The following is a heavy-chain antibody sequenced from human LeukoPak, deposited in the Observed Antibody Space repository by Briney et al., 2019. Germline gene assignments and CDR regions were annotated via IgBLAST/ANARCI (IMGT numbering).Heavy chain of an antibody. J-gene: IGHJ4*02. CDR2: ISYDGSNK. CDR1: GFTFSSYA. Sequence: GRPLRLSCAASGFTFSSYAMHWVRQAPGKGLEWVAVISYDGSNKYYADSVKGRFTISRDNSKNTLYLQMNSLRAEDTAVYYCAREGIVGATDYWGQGTLVTVSS. V-gene: IGHV3-30*04. CDR3: AREGIVGATDY. D-gene: IGHD1-26*01.